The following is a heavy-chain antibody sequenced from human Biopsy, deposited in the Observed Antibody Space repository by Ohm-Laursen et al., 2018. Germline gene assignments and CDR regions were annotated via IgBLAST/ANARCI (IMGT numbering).Heavy chain of an antibody. CDR1: GYTFTAFS. D-gene: IGHD2-2*01. CDR2: INPKSGDT. V-gene: IGHV1-2*02. J-gene: IGHJ2*01. CDR3: ARGRRHCSGTCSRWYFHL. Sequence: ASVKVSCKPSGYTFTAFSVHWLRQAPGQGLEWMGWINPKSGDTDYPQNFQGRVSMTRDTSISTAYMDLSRPRSDDTAVYYCARGRRHCSGTCSRWYFHLWGRGTLVTVSS.